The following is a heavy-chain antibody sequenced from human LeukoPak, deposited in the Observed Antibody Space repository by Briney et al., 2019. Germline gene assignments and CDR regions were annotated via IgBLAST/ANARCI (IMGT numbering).Heavy chain of an antibody. V-gene: IGHV1-18*01. CDR3: ARDAVPAAIGGINWFDP. Sequence: ASVKVSCKASGYTFTSYGIGWVRQAPGQGLEWMGWISAYNGNTNYAQKLQGRVTMTTDTSTSTAYMELRSLRSDDTAVYYCARDAVPAAIGGINWFDPWGQGTLVTVSS. CDR2: ISAYNGNT. D-gene: IGHD2-2*01. CDR1: GYTFTSYG. J-gene: IGHJ5*02.